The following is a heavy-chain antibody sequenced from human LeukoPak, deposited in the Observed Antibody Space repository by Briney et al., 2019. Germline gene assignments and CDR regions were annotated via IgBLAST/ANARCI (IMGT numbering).Heavy chain of an antibody. V-gene: IGHV6-1*01. CDR3: ARRLTQYDCFDP. CDR2: TYYRSTWYN. D-gene: IGHD2-2*01. CDR1: GYSFSSDRVT. Sequence: SQTVSLTCAISGYSFSSDRVTWNWIRQSPSRGLEWMGRTYYRSTWYNDYAVSVRGRITVNPDTSKNQFSLHLNSVTPEDTAVYYCARRLTQYDCFDPWGQGILVTVSS. J-gene: IGHJ5*02.